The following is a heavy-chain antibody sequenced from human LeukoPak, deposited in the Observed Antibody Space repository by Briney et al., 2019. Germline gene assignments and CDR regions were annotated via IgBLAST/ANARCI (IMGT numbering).Heavy chain of an antibody. CDR1: GFTFSYAW. J-gene: IGHJ4*02. CDR2: INSKTYGGAA. CDR3: TTYDDNAYYSDS. D-gene: IGHD3-16*01. Sequence: GGSLRLSCAASGFTFSYAWMSWVRQAPGKGLEWVGRINSKTYGGAADYAAPVRGRFAISRDDSKNTVYLQMNSLQTDDTAVYYCTTYDDNAYYSDSWGQGTLVTVSS. V-gene: IGHV3-15*01.